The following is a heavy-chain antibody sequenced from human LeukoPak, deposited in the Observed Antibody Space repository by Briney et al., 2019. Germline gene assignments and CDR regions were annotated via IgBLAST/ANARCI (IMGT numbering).Heavy chain of an antibody. CDR1: GFTFSSYG. V-gene: IGHV3-30*18. CDR2: ISHDGSNK. Sequence: GGSLRLSCAASGFTFSSYGMHWVRQAPGKGLEWVAVISHDGSNKYYADSVKGRFTISRDNSKNTLYLQMNSLRAEDTAVYYCAKDMRIAAAGFDYWGQGTLVTVSS. D-gene: IGHD6-13*01. J-gene: IGHJ4*02. CDR3: AKDMRIAAAGFDY.